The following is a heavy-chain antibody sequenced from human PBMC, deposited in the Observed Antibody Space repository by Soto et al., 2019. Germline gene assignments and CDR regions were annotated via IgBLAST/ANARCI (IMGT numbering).Heavy chain of an antibody. CDR2: IYDSGST. Sequence: AETLSLTFTVSGGSIRNYYWSWIRQPPGKVLELIGYIYDSGSTNSKPSLQNRVTISVDTSKNHFSLKLRAVNAADTAIYYCERERISMVREFIKYNIDVWGQGDTVTVSS. D-gene: IGHD3-10*01. CDR3: ERERISMVREFIKYNIDV. J-gene: IGHJ6*02. CDR1: GGSIRNYY. V-gene: IGHV4-59*01.